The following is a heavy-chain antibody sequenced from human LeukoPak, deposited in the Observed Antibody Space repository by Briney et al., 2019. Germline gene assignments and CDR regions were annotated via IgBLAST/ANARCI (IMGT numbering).Heavy chain of an antibody. V-gene: IGHV1-2*06. Sequence: ASVKVSCKASGYTFIDYYIHWVRQAPGQGLEWMGRIHPNSAVTEYAENFQGRVTMTRDTSISTAYMELSRVTSDDTAVYYCARDWVTMVVTAVGDYWGQGTLVTVSS. D-gene: IGHD4-23*01. CDR3: ARDWVTMVVTAVGDY. J-gene: IGHJ4*02. CDR2: IHPNSAVT. CDR1: GYTFIDYY.